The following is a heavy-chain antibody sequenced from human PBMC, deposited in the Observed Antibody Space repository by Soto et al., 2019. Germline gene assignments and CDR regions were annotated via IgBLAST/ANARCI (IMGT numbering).Heavy chain of an antibody. V-gene: IGHV1-2*02. CDR2: INPNSGGT. CDR1: GYTFTGYY. D-gene: IGHD1-1*01. CDR3: ARRGTWGYYYYGMDV. Sequence: QVQLVQSGAEVKKPGASVKVSCKASGYTFTGYYMHWVRQAPGQGLEWMGWINPNSGGTNYAQKFQGRVTITADKSTSTAYMELSSLRSEDTAVYYCARRGTWGYYYYGMDVWGQGTTVTVSS. J-gene: IGHJ6*02.